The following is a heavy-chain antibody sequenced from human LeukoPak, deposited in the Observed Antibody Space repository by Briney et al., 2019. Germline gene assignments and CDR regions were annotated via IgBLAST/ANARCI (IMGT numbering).Heavy chain of an antibody. CDR3: ASIPRITMVRGVNPIDY. Sequence: GGSLRPSCAASGFTFSSYGMHWVRQAPGKGLEWVAFIRYDGSNKYYADSVKGRFTISRDNSKNTLYLQMNSLRAEDTAVYYCASIPRITMVRGVNPIDYWGQGTLVTVSS. J-gene: IGHJ4*02. CDR1: GFTFSSYG. CDR2: IRYDGSNK. V-gene: IGHV3-30*02. D-gene: IGHD3-10*01.